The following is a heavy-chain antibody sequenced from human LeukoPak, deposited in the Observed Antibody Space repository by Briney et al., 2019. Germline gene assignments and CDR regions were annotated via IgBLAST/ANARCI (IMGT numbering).Heavy chain of an antibody. Sequence: PGGSLRLSCAASGFTFSSYAMRWVRQAPGKGLEWVSAISGSGGSTYYADSVKGRFTISRDNSKNTLYLQMNSLRAEDTAVYCCAKQDFWSGYSDYWGQGTLVTVSS. V-gene: IGHV3-23*01. CDR1: GFTFSSYA. CDR2: ISGSGGST. J-gene: IGHJ4*02. D-gene: IGHD3-3*01. CDR3: AKQDFWSGYSDY.